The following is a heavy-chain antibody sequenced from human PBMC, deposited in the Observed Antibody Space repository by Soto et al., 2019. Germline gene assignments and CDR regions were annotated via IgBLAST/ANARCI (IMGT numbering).Heavy chain of an antibody. V-gene: IGHV3-15*01. Sequence: ESGGGLVKPGGSLRLSCAASGFTFSNAWMSWVRQAPGKGLEWVGRIKSKTDGGTTDYAAPVKGRFTISRDDSKNTLYLQMNSLKTEDTAVYYCTTDSLVLRFLEWAFDPWGQGTLVTVFS. CDR1: GFTFSNAW. CDR3: TTDSLVLRFLEWAFDP. D-gene: IGHD3-3*01. CDR2: IKSKTDGGTT. J-gene: IGHJ5*02.